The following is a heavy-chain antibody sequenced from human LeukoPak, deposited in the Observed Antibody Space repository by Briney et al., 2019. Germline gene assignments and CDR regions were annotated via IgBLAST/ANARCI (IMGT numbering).Heavy chain of an antibody. CDR3: ARGGKGILTGYRY. CDR2: INPNSGGT. V-gene: IGHV1-2*02. J-gene: IGHJ4*02. CDR1: GYTFTGYY. Sequence: EASVNVSCKASGYTFTGYYMHWVRQAPGQGPEWMGWINPNSGGTNYAQKFQGRVTMTRDTSISTAYMELSRLRSDDTAVYYCARGGKGILTGYRYWGQGTLVTVSS. D-gene: IGHD3-9*01.